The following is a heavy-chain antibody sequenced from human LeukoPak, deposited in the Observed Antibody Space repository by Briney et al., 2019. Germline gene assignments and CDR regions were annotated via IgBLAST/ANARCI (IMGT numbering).Heavy chain of an antibody. V-gene: IGHV3-74*01. J-gene: IGHJ4*02. CDR3: AREGADYVWGSYRPHDD. CDR1: GFTFSSYW. D-gene: IGHD3-16*02. CDR2: INSDGSST. Sequence: PGGSLRLSCAASGFTFSSYWMHWVRQAPGKGLVWVSRINSDGSSTSYADSVKGRFTISRDNAKNTLYLQMNSLRAEDTAVYYCAREGADYVWGSYRPHDDWGQGTLVTVSS.